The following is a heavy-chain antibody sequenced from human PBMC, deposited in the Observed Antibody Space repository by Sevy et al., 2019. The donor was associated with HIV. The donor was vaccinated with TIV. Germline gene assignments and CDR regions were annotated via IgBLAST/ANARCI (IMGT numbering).Heavy chain of an antibody. CDR2: LTWTSSSI. J-gene: IGHJ3*01. Sequence: GGSLRLSCAASGFTFDDYGMHWVRQAPGKGLEWVSGLTWTSSSIAYADSVKGRFTVSRDNAKKFLYLQMSNLRTDDTALYYCAKGTMMVAMDIYEPFHAWGQGTMVTVSS. V-gene: IGHV3-9*01. CDR1: GFTFDDYG. CDR3: AKGTMMVAMDIYEPFHA. D-gene: IGHD3-22*01.